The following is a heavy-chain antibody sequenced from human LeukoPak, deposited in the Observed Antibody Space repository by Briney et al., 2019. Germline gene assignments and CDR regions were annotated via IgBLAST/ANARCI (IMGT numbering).Heavy chain of an antibody. CDR2: IYYSGST. V-gene: IGHV4-31*03. J-gene: IGHJ3*02. CDR1: GGSISSGGYY. CDR3: ARGKLLRYFDWLSRTADAFAI. D-gene: IGHD3-9*01. Sequence: SETLSLTCTVSGGSISSGGYYWSWIRQHPGKGLEWIGYIYYSGSTYYNPSLKSRVTISVDTSKNQFSLKLSSVTAADTAVYYCARGKLLRYFDWLSRTADAFAIWGQGTMVTVSS.